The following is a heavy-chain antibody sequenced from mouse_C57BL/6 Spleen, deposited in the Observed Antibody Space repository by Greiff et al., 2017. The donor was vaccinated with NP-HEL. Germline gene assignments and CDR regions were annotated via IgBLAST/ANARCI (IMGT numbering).Heavy chain of an antibody. CDR3: ARSGIYYGYDVFAY. Sequence: VQGVESDAELVKPGASVKISCKVSGYTFTDHTIHWMKQRPEQGLEWIGYIYPRDGSTKYNEKFKGKATLTADKSSSTAYMQHNSLTSEDSAVYFCARSGIYYGYDVFAYWGQGTLVTVSA. CDR2: IYPRDGST. D-gene: IGHD2-2*01. CDR1: GYTFTDHT. J-gene: IGHJ3*01. V-gene: IGHV1-78*01.